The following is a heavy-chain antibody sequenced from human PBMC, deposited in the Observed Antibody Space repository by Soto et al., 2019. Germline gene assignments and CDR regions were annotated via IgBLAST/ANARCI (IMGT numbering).Heavy chain of an antibody. CDR3: AREYYDFWSGYIRSYYYYGMDV. V-gene: IGHV3-30-3*01. Sequence: GGSLRLSCAASGFTFSSYAMHWVRQAPGKGLEWVAVISYDGSNKYYADSVEGRFTISRDNSKNTLYLQMNSLRAEATAVYYCAREYYDFWSGYIRSYYYYGMDVWGQGTTVTVSS. J-gene: IGHJ6*02. CDR1: GFTFSSYA. CDR2: ISYDGSNK. D-gene: IGHD3-3*01.